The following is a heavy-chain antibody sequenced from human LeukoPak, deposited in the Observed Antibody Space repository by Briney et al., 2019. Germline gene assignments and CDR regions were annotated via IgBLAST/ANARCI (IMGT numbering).Heavy chain of an antibody. D-gene: IGHD2-2*01. J-gene: IGHJ4*02. Sequence: GGSLRLSCAASGITFSSYSMNWVRQAPGKGLEWVSSISSSSNIYYADSVKGRFAISRDNAKNSLYLQMNSLRAEDTAVYYCARGAGYCTSTSCHLWSDYWGQGTLVTVSS. V-gene: IGHV3-21*06. CDR3: ARGAGYCTSTSCHLWSDY. CDR2: ISSSSNI. CDR1: GITFSSYS.